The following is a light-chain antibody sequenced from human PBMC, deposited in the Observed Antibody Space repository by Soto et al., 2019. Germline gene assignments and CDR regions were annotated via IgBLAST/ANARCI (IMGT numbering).Light chain of an antibody. CDR1: QSVSNN. Sequence: EIVMTQSPATLSVSPGERATLSCRASQSVSNNLAWYRQKPCQAPRLLIYGASTSASVIPASFSGSGSGTEVTLTCISLQSEEFAFYYCQQYNNWPLTFGQGTKVEIK. CDR2: GAS. CDR3: QQYNNWPLT. V-gene: IGKV3-15*01. J-gene: IGKJ1*01.